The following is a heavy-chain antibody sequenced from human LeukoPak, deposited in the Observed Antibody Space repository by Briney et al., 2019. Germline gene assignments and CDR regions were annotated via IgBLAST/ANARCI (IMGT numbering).Heavy chain of an antibody. CDR3: VRDVWFGDYRWFDP. J-gene: IGHJ5*02. D-gene: IGHD3-10*01. CDR1: GFTFSRYG. V-gene: IGHV3-33*01. Sequence: GGSLRLSCVASGFTFSRYGIHWVRQPPGKGLEWVAVIRYDGSAYSYADSVKGRFTISRDNSENTLYLQMSSLRAEDTAVYFCVRDVWFGDYRWFDPWGQGTLVIVSS. CDR2: IRYDGSAY.